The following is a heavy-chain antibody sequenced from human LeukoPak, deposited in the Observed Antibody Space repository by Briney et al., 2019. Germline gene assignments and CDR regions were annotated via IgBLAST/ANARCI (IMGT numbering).Heavy chain of an antibody. V-gene: IGHV3-48*04. Sequence: GGSLRLSCAASGFTFSSYSMNWVRQAPGKGLEWVSYIISSSSKIYYADSVKGRFTISRDNAKNSLYLQMNSLRAEDTAVYYCARALGSYYAFDIWGQGTMVTVSS. J-gene: IGHJ3*02. CDR3: ARALGSYYAFDI. CDR1: GFTFSSYS. CDR2: IISSSSKI. D-gene: IGHD1-26*01.